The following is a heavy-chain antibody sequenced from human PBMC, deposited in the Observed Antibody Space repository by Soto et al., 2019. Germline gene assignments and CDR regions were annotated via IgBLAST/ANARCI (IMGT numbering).Heavy chain of an antibody. CDR3: GIDSMGFLEWYYFDY. D-gene: IGHD3-3*01. Sequence: EVQLLESGGGLVQPGGSLRLSCAASGFTFSSYAMSWVRQAPGKGLEWVSAISGSGGSKYYADSVKGRFTISRDNSKNKLYLQLNSLRAEDTAVYYCGIDSMGFLEWYYFDYWGQGTLVTVST. CDR1: GFTFSSYA. J-gene: IGHJ4*02. V-gene: IGHV3-23*01. CDR2: ISGSGGSK.